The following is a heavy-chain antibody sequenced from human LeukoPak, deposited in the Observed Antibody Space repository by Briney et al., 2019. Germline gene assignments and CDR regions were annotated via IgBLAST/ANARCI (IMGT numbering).Heavy chain of an antibody. D-gene: IGHD6-19*01. Sequence: KDGESLKISCKGSGNSFTSYWIGWVRQMPGKGLEWMGIIYPGDSDTRYSPSFQGQVTISADKSISTAYLQWSSLKASDTAMYYCARHRQGQQWVPVSFDYWGQGTLVTVSS. CDR1: GNSFTSYW. J-gene: IGHJ4*02. V-gene: IGHV5-51*01. CDR3: ARHRQGQQWVPVSFDY. CDR2: IYPGDSDT.